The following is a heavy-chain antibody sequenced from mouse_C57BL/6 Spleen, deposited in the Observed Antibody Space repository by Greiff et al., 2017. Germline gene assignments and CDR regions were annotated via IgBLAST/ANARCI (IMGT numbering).Heavy chain of an antibody. D-gene: IGHD2-3*01. J-gene: IGHJ1*03. V-gene: IGHV14-4*01. Sequence: EVQLPQSGAELVRPGASVKLSCTASGFNITDDYMHWVKQRPEQGLAWIGWIDPENGDTEYASKFQGKATITADTSSNTAYLQLSSLTSEDTAVDYCTTSDDPLWYFDVWGTGTTVTVSS. CDR3: TTSDDPLWYFDV. CDR1: GFNITDDY. CDR2: IDPENGDT.